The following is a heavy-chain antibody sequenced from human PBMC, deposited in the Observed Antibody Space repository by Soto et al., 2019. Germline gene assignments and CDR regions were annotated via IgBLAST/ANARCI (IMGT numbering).Heavy chain of an antibody. D-gene: IGHD2-8*01. V-gene: IGHV4-31*03. J-gene: IGHJ4*02. Sequence: PSETLSLTCTVSGDAIYIGGYYWTWIRQHPGKGLEWIGYIYHTGKTYYNPSLESRVTISVDTSKNQFSLNLNSVTAADTAVYYCARAGNIVLMAYFDYWGQGTLVTVSS. CDR2: IYHTGKT. CDR1: GDAIYIGGYY. CDR3: ARAGNIVLMAYFDY.